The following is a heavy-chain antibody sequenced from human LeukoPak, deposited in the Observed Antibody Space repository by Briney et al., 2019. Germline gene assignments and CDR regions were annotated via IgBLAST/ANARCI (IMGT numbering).Heavy chain of an antibody. CDR3: ARALWVTTFGAFGY. CDR2: IKQDGSEK. D-gene: IGHD3-3*01. CDR1: GFTFSSYW. Sequence: GGSLRLSCAASGFTFSSYWMSWVRQAPGKGLEWVANIKQDGSEKYYVDSVKGRFTISRDNAKNSLYLQMNSLRAEDTAVYYCARALWVTTFGAFGYWGQGTLVTVSS. V-gene: IGHV3-7*01. J-gene: IGHJ4*02.